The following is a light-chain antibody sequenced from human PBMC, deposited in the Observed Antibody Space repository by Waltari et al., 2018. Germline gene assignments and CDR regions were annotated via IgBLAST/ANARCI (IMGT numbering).Light chain of an antibody. V-gene: IGLV2-14*01. J-gene: IGLJ2*01. CDR3: ASYTSTNTVV. CDR2: DVT. Sequence: QSALTQPASVSGSPGQSITISCTGTNNDIGYYNFVSWYPRHPGKAPKLMIFDVTRWSSGVSHRFSGSKSGNTASLTISGLQPEDEADYFCASYTSTNTVVFGGGTRVTVL. CDR1: NNDIGYYNF.